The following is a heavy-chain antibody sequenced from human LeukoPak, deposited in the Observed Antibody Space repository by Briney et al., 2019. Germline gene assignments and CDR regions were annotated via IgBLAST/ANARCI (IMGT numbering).Heavy chain of an antibody. J-gene: IGHJ4*02. CDR3: ARVEGGWYGYSLVDY. CDR2: IKQDGSEK. Sequence: GGSLRLSCAASGFTFGSYWMSWVRQAPGKGLGWVANIKQDGSEKYYVDSVKGRFTISRDNAKNSLYLQMNSLRAEDTAVYYCARVEGGWYGYSLVDYWGQGTLVTVSS. CDR1: GFTFGSYW. D-gene: IGHD6-19*01. V-gene: IGHV3-7*01.